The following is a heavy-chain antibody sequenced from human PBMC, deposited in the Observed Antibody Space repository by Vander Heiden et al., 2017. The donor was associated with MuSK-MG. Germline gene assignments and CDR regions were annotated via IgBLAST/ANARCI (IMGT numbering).Heavy chain of an antibody. J-gene: IGHJ1*01. Sequence: EVQLVESGGGVVQPGGSLRLSCAASGFTFSSYGMNWVSQAPGKGLEWVANIREDGSKKHYVAAVKGRFTISRDNAKNSLYLQMNSLRDEDTAVYYCESPPVGVIEYFQYWGQGTLVTVSS. CDR1: GFTFSSYG. D-gene: IGHD2-21*01. CDR2: IREDGSKK. V-gene: IGHV3-7*03. CDR3: ESPPVGVIEYFQY.